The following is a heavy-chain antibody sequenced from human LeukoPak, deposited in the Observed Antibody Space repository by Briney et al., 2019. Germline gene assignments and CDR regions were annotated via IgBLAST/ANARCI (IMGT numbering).Heavy chain of an antibody. Sequence: ASVKVSCKASGYSFTTYYVHWVRQAPGQGLEWMGYMRPASGDSNFAQKFQDRVTMTRDTSISTAYLELSRLTSDDTAVYYCSTEDKYCTTTTCADYWGRGPLVTVSS. CDR1: GYSFTTYY. CDR3: STEDKYCTTTTCADY. D-gene: IGHD2-2*01. J-gene: IGHJ4*02. CDR2: MRPASGDS. V-gene: IGHV1-2*02.